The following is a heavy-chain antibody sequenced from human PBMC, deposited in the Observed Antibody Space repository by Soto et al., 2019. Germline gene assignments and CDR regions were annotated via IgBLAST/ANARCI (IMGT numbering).Heavy chain of an antibody. Sequence: QVQLVQSGAEVKKPGASVEVSCKASGHTLTNFDINWVSQATGQGLEWMGWMNPNSGNTGYAQKFQGRVTMTRNTSINTAYMELSSLRSEDTAVYYCATTARLDNWGQGTLVTVSS. CDR2: MNPNSGNT. D-gene: IGHD6-6*01. J-gene: IGHJ4*02. CDR1: GHTLTNFD. CDR3: ATTARLDN. V-gene: IGHV1-8*01.